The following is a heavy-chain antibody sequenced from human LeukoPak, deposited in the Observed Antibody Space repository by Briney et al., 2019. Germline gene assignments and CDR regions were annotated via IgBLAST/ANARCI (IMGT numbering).Heavy chain of an antibody. J-gene: IGHJ5*02. CDR3: ARLWESSGYYTNWFDP. D-gene: IGHD3-22*01. CDR2: IIPIFGTA. Sequence: SVKVSCKASGGTFSSYAISWVRQAPGQGLEWMGGIIPIFGTANYAQKFQGRVTITADESTSTAYMELSSLRSEDTAVYYCARLWESSGYYTNWFDPWGQGTLVTVSS. V-gene: IGHV1-69*01. CDR1: GGTFSSYA.